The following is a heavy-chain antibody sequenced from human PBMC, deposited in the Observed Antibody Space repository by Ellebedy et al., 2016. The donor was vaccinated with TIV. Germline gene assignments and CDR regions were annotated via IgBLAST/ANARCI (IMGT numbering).Heavy chain of an antibody. D-gene: IGHD2-2*01. CDR2: IKQDGSEK. V-gene: IGHV3-7*01. J-gene: IGHJ4*02. CDR3: ARARGSSTSCHQFDY. Sequence: GESLKISXAASGFTFSSYWMSWVRQAPGKGLEWVANIKQDGSEKYYVDSVKGRFTISRDNAKNSLYLQMNSLRAEDTAVYYCARARGSSTSCHQFDYWGQGTLVTVSS. CDR1: GFTFSSYW.